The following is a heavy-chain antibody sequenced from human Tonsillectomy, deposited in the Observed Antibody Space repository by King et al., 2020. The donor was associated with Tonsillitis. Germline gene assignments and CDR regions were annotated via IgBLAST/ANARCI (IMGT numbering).Heavy chain of an antibody. CDR1: GGSFSSGAYS. CDR2: IYYSGNT. CDR3: ARRHAVTGIDY. D-gene: IGHD6-19*01. Sequence: QLQESGPGLVKPSQTLSLTCAVSGGSFSSGAYSWSWIRQPPGKGLEWIGYIYYSGNTYYNPSLKSRLTISLDTSKNQFSLKLSSVTAADTAVYYCARRHAVTGIDYWGQGTLVTVSS. J-gene: IGHJ4*02. V-gene: IGHV4-30-4*07.